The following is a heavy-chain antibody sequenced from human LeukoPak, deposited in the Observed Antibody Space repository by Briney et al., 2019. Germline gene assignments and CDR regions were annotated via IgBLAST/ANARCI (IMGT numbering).Heavy chain of an antibody. V-gene: IGHV3-49*03. Sequence: GGSLRLSCTTSGFMFRDHAMSWFRQAPGKGLEWGGFIRNRAYSDTTEHAVSVKGRFSISRDDSNDIAYLQMNSLKTEDTAVYYCSGNSGTLTGWPFDIWGQGTMVTVSS. CDR2: IRNRAYSDTT. CDR1: GFMFRDHA. CDR3: SGNSGTLTGWPFDI. D-gene: IGHD5-12*01. J-gene: IGHJ3*02.